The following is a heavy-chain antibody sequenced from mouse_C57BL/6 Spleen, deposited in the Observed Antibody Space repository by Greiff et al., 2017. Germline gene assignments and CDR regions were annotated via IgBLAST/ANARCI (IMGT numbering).Heavy chain of an antibody. CDR3: ARSNRYYFDY. V-gene: IGHV5-16*01. CDR1: GFTFSDYY. J-gene: IGHJ2*01. D-gene: IGHD4-1*01. Sequence: DVKLMESEGGLVQPGSSMKLSCTASGFTFSDYYMAWVRQVPEKGLEWVANINYDGSSTYYLDSLKSRFIISRDNAKNILYLQMSSLKSEDTATYYCARSNRYYFDYWGQGTTLTVSS. CDR2: INYDGSST.